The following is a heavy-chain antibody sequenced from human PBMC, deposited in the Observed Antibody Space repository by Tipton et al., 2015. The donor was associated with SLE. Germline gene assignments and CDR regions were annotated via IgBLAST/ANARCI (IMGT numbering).Heavy chain of an antibody. CDR2: RFHDGNI. J-gene: IGHJ3*01. CDR3: ARDFQPQAFDL. CDR1: GDSVKSRY. V-gene: IGHV4-59*02. Sequence: TLSLTCTVSGDSVKSRYWIWVRQPAGRGLEWLAYRFHDGNINYNPSLKTRLTMSVDTSRDQFSLKLCSVTSADTAVYYCARDFQPQAFDLWGQGTMVTVSS.